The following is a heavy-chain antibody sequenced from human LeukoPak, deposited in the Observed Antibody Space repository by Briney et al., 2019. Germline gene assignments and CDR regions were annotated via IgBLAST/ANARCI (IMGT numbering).Heavy chain of an antibody. CDR3: AGDRGWCTSGYYLYHFDY. CDR2: IKHNGGEK. V-gene: IGHV3-7*01. J-gene: IGHJ4*02. D-gene: IGHD2-8*01. Sequence: PGGSLRLSCVASGFTFTDYFMSWVRQAPGKGLEWVASIKHNGGEKYYVDSVKGRFTISRDNAKNSLYLEMSSLRVEDTAVYYCAGDRGWCTSGYYLYHFDYWGQGTLVTFSS. CDR1: GFTFTDYF.